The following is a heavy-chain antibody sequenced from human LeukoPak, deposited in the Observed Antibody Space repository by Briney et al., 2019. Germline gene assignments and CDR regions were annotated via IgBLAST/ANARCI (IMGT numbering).Heavy chain of an antibody. J-gene: IGHJ4*02. V-gene: IGHV4-4*07. D-gene: IGHD3-22*01. CDR1: GASVTSHH. Sequence: PSETLSFTCAVSGASVTSHHWAWIRQPAGKGLEWVGRVHFSGSTNYNPSLRSRVAISLDKSKNELSLTLKSVSAADTAYYCTRDESSRDDSGGYHYWGRGVLVTVSS. CDR3: TRDESSRDDSGGYHY. CDR2: VHFSGST.